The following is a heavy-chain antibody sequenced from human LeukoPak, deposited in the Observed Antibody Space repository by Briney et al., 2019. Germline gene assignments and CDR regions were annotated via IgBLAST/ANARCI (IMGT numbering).Heavy chain of an antibody. Sequence: QPGGPLRLSCAASGFTLSNYAMNWVRQAPGKGLEWVSGFSYIDVETYYADSVKGRFTISSDNSMNTLYLQMDSLTVEDTAVYYCAKRTRDGFNTPIDFWGQGTLVTVS. V-gene: IGHV3-23*01. CDR1: GFTLSNYA. J-gene: IGHJ4*02. CDR2: FSYIDVET. D-gene: IGHD5-24*01. CDR3: AKRTRDGFNTPIDF.